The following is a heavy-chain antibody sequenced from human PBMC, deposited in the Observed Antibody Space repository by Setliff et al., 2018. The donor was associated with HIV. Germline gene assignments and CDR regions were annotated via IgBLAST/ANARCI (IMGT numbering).Heavy chain of an antibody. CDR1: GGSISSNNYY. V-gene: IGHV4-61*02. CDR2: VSSRGDT. CDR3: ASAGSGTRAPPRY. J-gene: IGHJ4*02. D-gene: IGHD1-1*01. Sequence: SETLSLTCTVSGGSISSNNYYWGWIRQPAGKGLEWIGRVSSRGDTNYNPSLKSRVTISLDTSKNQFSLKLTSVTAADTAVYYCASAGSGTRAPPRYWGQGTLVTVSS.